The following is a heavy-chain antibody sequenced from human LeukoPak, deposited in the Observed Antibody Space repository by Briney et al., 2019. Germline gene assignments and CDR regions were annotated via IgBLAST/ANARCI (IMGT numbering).Heavy chain of an antibody. CDR2: LNPQTGDT. Sequence: GASVKVSCKASGYAFSAYYMHWVRQAPGQGLEWMGWLNPQTGDTHFAQKFQGRVTFTRDTSISTAYMAMSRLRSDDTAVFYCARGSRYHDWLSPLDSCGQGTLVTVSS. D-gene: IGHD3-9*01. J-gene: IGHJ4*02. CDR1: GYAFSAYY. V-gene: IGHV1-2*02. CDR3: ARGSRYHDWLSPLDS.